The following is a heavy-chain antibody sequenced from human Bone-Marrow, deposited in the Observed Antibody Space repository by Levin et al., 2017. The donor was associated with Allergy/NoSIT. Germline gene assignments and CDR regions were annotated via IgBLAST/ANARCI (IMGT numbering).Heavy chain of an antibody. CDR3: TTLPRWVGATFDY. J-gene: IGHJ4*02. Sequence: GGSLRLSCAASGFTFSNAWMSWVRQAPGKGLEWVGRIKSKTDGGTTDYAAPVKGRFTISREDSKNTLYLQMNSLKTEDTAVYYCTTLPRWVGATFDYWGQGTLVNVSS. D-gene: IGHD1-26*01. CDR1: GFTFSNAW. CDR2: IKSKTDGGTT. V-gene: IGHV3-15*01.